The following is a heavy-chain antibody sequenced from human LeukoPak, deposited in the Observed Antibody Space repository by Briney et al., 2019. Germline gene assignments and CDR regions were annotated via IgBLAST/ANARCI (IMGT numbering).Heavy chain of an antibody. Sequence: SVKVSCKASGGTFSSYAISWVRQAPGQGLEWMGRINPIFGTANYAQEFQGRVTITTDESTSTAYMELSSLRSEDTAVYYCAREVGDYVWGSNLFDYWGQGTLVTVSS. CDR1: GGTFSSYA. CDR2: INPIFGTA. V-gene: IGHV1-69*05. J-gene: IGHJ4*02. CDR3: AREVGDYVWGSNLFDY. D-gene: IGHD3-16*01.